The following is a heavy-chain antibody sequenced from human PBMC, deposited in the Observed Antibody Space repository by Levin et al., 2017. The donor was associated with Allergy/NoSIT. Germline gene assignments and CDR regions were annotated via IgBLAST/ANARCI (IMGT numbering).Heavy chain of an antibody. CDR3: AREWERGFDP. CDR1: GFTFSTYS. J-gene: IGHJ5*02. V-gene: IGHV3-48*02. D-gene: IGHD1-26*01. Sequence: GGSLRLSCAASGFTFSTYSMIWVRQAPGKGLEWVSYISSSSGTIYHADSVKGRFTISRDNAKNSLYLQMNSLRDEDTAVYYCAREWERGFDPWGQGTLVTVSS. CDR2: ISSSSGTI.